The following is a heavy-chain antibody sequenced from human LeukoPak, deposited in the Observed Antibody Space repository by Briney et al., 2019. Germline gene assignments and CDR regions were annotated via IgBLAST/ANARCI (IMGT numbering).Heavy chain of an antibody. CDR2: INAGNGNT. D-gene: IGHD1-26*01. CDR1: GYTFTSYA. J-gene: IGHJ4*02. Sequence: GASVKVSCKASGYTFTSYAMHWVRQAPGQRLEWMGWINAGNGNTKYSQEFQGRVTITRDTSASTAYMELSSLRSEDMAVYYCARARVGKYSGSPGVFDYWGQGTLVTVSS. V-gene: IGHV1-3*03. CDR3: ARARVGKYSGSPGVFDY.